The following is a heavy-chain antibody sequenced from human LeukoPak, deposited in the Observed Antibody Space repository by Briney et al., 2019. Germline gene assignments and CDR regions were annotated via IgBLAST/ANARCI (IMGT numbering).Heavy chain of an antibody. J-gene: IGHJ4*02. Sequence: GGSLRLSCAASGFTFSSYAMEWVRQAPGKGLEWVSAISGSGDGTYYTDSVKGRFTVSRDNSRNALYLQMNSLRAEDTAVYYCSKDVWFSGSSDYWGQGTLVTVSS. CDR3: SKDVWFSGSSDY. CDR1: GFTFSSYA. V-gene: IGHV3-23*01. D-gene: IGHD2-21*01. CDR2: ISGSGDGT.